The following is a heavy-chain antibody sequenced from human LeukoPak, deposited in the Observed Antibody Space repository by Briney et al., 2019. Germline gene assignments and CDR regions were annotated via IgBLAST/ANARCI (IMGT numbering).Heavy chain of an antibody. CDR2: ISSRSSST. CDR3: AKLGGSSQHFDS. Sequence: GGALRLSCAASGFIFSSYEMNWVRQAPGKGLECVSYISSRSSSTYYADSVKGRFTISRDNAKNSLYLQMDSLRAEDTAVYYCAKLGGSSQHFDSWGQGTLVTVS. V-gene: IGHV3-48*03. J-gene: IGHJ4*02. CDR1: GFIFSSYE. D-gene: IGHD1-26*01.